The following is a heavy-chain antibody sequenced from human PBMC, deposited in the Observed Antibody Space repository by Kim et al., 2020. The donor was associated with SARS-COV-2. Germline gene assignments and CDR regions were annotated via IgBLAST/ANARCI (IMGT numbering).Heavy chain of an antibody. CDR1: GFTFSSYG. D-gene: IGHD3-10*01. Sequence: GGSLRLSCAASGFTFSSYGMHWVRQAPGKGLEWVAVTWSDGSKKYYADSVKGRFTISRDNSRDTLHLQMNSLRAEDTAVYYCARDSQISNYYVSGIYYKSFDYWGQGTLVTVSS. V-gene: IGHV3-33*01. CDR2: TWSDGSKK. J-gene: IGHJ4*02. CDR3: ARDSQISNYYVSGIYYKSFDY.